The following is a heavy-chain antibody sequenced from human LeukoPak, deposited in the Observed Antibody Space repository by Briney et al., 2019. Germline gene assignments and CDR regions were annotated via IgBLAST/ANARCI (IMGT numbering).Heavy chain of an antibody. CDR1: GGTFSSYA. J-gene: IGHJ4*02. CDR2: IIPIFGTA. Sequence: GSSVKVPCKASGGTFSSYAISWVRQAPGQGLEWMGRIIPIFGTANYAQKFQGRATITTDESTSTAYMELSSLRSEDTAVYYCAIKLSGSFDYWTQATLVTVPS. CDR3: AIKLSGSFDY. D-gene: IGHD3-22*01. V-gene: IGHV1-69*05.